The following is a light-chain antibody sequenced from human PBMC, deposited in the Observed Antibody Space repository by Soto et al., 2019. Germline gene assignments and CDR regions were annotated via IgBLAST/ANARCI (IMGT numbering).Light chain of an antibody. V-gene: IGKV3-20*01. Sequence: EIVLTQSPAIMSLSPGARATLSCRATQSVSSSYLAWYQQKPGQAPRLLIYGASSRATGIPDRFSGSGSGTDFTLTISRLQPEDFAVYYCQQYGSSPPITFGPGTRLEIK. CDR2: GAS. CDR3: QQYGSSPPIT. J-gene: IGKJ5*01. CDR1: QSVSSSY.